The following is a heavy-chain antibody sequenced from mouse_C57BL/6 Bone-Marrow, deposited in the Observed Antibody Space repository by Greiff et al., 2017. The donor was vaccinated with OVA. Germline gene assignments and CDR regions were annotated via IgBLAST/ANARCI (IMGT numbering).Heavy chain of an antibody. J-gene: IGHJ2*01. D-gene: IGHD3-3*01. CDR2: IHPNSGST. CDR1: GYTFTSYW. Sequence: VQLQQPGAELVKPGASVKLSCKASGYTFTSYWMHRVKQRPGQGLEWIGMIHPNSGSTNYNEKFKSKATLTVDKSSSTAYMQLSSLTSEDSAVYYCARGRLGYYFDYWGQGTTLTVSS. CDR3: ARGRLGYYFDY. V-gene: IGHV1-64*01.